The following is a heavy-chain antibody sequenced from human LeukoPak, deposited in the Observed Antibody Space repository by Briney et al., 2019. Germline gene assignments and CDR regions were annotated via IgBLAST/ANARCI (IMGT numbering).Heavy chain of an antibody. CDR1: GGTFSSYT. D-gene: IGHD2-15*01. Sequence: SVKVSCKASGGTFSSYTISWLRQAPGQGLEWMGRIIPILGTANYAQKFQGRVTITADKSTSTAYMELSSLRSEDTAVYYCARGQGVVVKDWFDPWGQGTLVTVSS. V-gene: IGHV1-69*08. J-gene: IGHJ5*02. CDR3: ARGQGVVVKDWFDP. CDR2: IIPILGTA.